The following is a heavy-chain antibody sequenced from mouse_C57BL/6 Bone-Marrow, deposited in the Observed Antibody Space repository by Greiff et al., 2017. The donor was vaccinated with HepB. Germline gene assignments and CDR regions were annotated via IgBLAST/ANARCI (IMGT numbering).Heavy chain of an antibody. D-gene: IGHD3-3*01. CDR2: INPSSGYT. V-gene: IGHV1-7*01. CDR3: GRGDDYAMDY. J-gene: IGHJ4*01. Sequence: VQLQESGAELAKPGASVKLSCKASGYTFTSYWMHWVKQRPGQGLEWIGYINPSSGYTKYNQKFKDKATLTAAKSSSTSYMQLSSLTYEDSAVYFCGRGDDYAMDYWGQGTSVTVSS. CDR1: GYTFTSYW.